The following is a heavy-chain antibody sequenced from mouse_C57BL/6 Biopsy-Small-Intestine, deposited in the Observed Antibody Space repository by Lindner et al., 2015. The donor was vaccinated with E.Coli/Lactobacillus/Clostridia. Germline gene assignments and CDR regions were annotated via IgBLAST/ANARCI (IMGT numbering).Heavy chain of an antibody. V-gene: IGHV1-66*01. CDR2: IYPGSGNT. Sequence: VQLQESGPELVKPGASVKISCKASGYSFTSYYIHWVKQRPGQGLEWIGWIYPGSGNTKYNEKFKGKATLTVDKSSSTAYMQLSNLTTEDSAVYFCTRGTRDYWGQGTTLTVSS. CDR3: TRGTRDY. CDR1: GYSFTSYY. D-gene: IGHD3-3*01. J-gene: IGHJ2*01.